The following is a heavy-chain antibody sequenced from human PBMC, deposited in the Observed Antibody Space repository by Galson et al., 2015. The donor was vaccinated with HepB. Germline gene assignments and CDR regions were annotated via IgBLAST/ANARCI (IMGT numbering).Heavy chain of an antibody. CDR1: GFTFSTYA. CDR2: ISYDGSSQ. J-gene: IGHJ2*01. Sequence: SLRLSCAASGFTFSTYAMHWVRQAPGKGLEWVAVISYDGSSQYYSDSAKGRFTISRDNSKNALSLEMNSLRVEDTAVYYCARDERSVAARLDWYFDLWGRGTLITVSS. V-gene: IGHV3-30-3*01. CDR3: ARDERSVAARLDWYFDL. D-gene: IGHD6-6*01.